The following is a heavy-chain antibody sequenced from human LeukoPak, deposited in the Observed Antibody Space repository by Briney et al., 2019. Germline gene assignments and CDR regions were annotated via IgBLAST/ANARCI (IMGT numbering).Heavy chain of an antibody. J-gene: IGHJ4*02. CDR2: ISYDGSNQ. D-gene: IGHD2-2*03. V-gene: IGHV3-30-3*01. Sequence: GRSLRLSSAASGFTFTDYAMHWVRQAPGKGLEWVAVISYDGSNQFYADSVKGRFTISRDTSKNTLYMQMNSLRAGDTAVYYCARMDSRNYWGQGTLVTVSS. CDR1: GFTFTDYA. CDR3: ARMDSRNY.